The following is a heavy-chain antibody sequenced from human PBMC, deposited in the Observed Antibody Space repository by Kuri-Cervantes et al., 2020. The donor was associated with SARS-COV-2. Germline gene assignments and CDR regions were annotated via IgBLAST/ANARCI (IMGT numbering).Heavy chain of an antibody. CDR1: GFPFNDYY. CDR2: IRPSGGSK. D-gene: IGHD3-16*01. V-gene: IGHV3-11*04. CDR3: AREWGRLRFGESSRGMDV. Sequence: GESLKISCAASGFPFNDYYFTWIRQAPGKGLEWVSSIRPSGGSKFYADSVKGRFTISRDDAKSSVYLQMNSLRVEDTAVYYCAREWGRLRFGESSRGMDVWGKGTTVTVSS. J-gene: IGHJ6*04.